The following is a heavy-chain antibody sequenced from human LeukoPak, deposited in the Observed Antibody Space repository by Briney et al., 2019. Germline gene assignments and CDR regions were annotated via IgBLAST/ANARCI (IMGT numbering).Heavy chain of an antibody. CDR1: GFTFSDYG. Sequence: GGSLRLSCAASGFTFSDYGFHWVRQAPGKGLEWVALIWYAGNDKYYADSVRGRFTISKDNSKNTLYLQMNSLRAEDTAVYYCARYFDYYYMDVWGKGTTVAVSS. CDR2: IWYAGNDK. V-gene: IGHV3-33*01. J-gene: IGHJ6*03. D-gene: IGHD2/OR15-2a*01. CDR3: ARYFDYYYMDV.